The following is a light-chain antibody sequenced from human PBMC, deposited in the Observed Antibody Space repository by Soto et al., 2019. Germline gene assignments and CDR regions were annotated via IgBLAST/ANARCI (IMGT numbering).Light chain of an antibody. CDR2: DAS. CDR1: QSVSSY. CDR3: QQRSNCPLT. Sequence: EIVLTQSPATLSLSPGERATLSCRASQSVSSYLAWYQQKPGQAPRLLIYDASNRATGIPARFSGSGSGTDFTLPISSLEPEDFAVSYCQQRSNCPLTFGGGTKVELK. J-gene: IGKJ4*01. V-gene: IGKV3-11*01.